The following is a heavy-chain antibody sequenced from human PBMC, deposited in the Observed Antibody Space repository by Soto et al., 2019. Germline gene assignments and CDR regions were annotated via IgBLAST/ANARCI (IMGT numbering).Heavy chain of an antibody. CDR1: GFPFSSST. CDR3: ARYGVDTAMVLTPWYYYMDV. CDR2: IVVGSGNT. V-gene: IGHV1-58*01. D-gene: IGHD5-18*01. Sequence: ASVKVSCKASGFPFSSSTVQWVRQARGQRLEWIGWIVVGSGNTDYAQKFQERVTITRDMSTTTAFMELSSLSSEDTAVYYCARYGVDTAMVLTPWYYYMDVWGKGTTLTVSS. J-gene: IGHJ6*03.